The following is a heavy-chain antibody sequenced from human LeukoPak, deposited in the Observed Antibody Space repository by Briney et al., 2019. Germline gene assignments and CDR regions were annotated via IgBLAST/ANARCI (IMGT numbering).Heavy chain of an antibody. V-gene: IGHV3-21*01. D-gene: IGHD6-13*01. Sequence: GGSLRLSCAASGFTFSSYSMNWVRQAPGKGLEWVSSISSSSSYIYYADSVKGRFTISRENAKNSLYLQMNSLRAEDTAVYYCARDKRLIAAAGTSLAYWGQGTLVTVSS. CDR2: ISSSSSYI. J-gene: IGHJ4*02. CDR3: ARDKRLIAAAGTSLAY. CDR1: GFTFSSYS.